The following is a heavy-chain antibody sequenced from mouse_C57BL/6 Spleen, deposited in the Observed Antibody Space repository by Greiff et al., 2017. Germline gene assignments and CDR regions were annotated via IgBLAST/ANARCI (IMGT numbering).Heavy chain of an antibody. D-gene: IGHD2-1*01. J-gene: IGHJ4*01. V-gene: IGHV2-2*01. CDR3: AREPAGNSYAMDD. CDR1: GFSLTSYG. Sequence: QVQLKESGPGLVQPSQSLSITCTVSGFSLTSYGVHWVRQSPGKGLAWLGVIWSGGSTDYNAAFISSRSISKDNAKSKVLFKMNSRQADDTAIYYCAREPAGNSYAMDDWGQGTSVTVSS. CDR2: IWSGGST.